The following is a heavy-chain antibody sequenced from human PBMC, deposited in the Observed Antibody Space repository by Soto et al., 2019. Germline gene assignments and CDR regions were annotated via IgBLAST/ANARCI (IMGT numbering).Heavy chain of an antibody. D-gene: IGHD2-15*01. J-gene: IGHJ5*02. CDR3: ARALGYCRSGTCYREWFDP. Sequence: QVQLVQSGAEVKKPGASVKVSCKASGYTFTTHGISWVRQAPGQGLEWMGWVSGDNGHTNYAQSLQGRVTMTTDTSTNTAYMELRSLRSAATAVYSCARALGYCRSGTCYREWFDPWGQGTLVTVSS. V-gene: IGHV1-18*01. CDR2: VSGDNGHT. CDR1: GYTFTTHG.